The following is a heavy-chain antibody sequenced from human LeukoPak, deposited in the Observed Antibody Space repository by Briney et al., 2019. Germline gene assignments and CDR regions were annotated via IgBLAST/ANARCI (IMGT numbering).Heavy chain of an antibody. V-gene: IGHV1-18*04. Sequence: GASVKVSCKASGYTFTSYGISRVRQAPGQGLEWMGWISAYNGNTNYAQKLQGRVTMTTDTSTSTAYMELRSLRSDDTAVYYCARGRLDVVVVAATVYFDYWGQGTLVTVSS. CDR2: ISAYNGNT. CDR3: ARGRLDVVVVAATVYFDY. D-gene: IGHD2-15*01. CDR1: GYTFTSYG. J-gene: IGHJ4*02.